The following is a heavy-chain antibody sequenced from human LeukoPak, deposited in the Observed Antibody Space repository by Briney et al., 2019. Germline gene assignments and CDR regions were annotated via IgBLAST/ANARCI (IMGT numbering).Heavy chain of an antibody. CDR2: MNPNSGNT. CDR1: GYTFTSYD. Sequence: ASVKVSCKASGYTFTSYDINWVRQATGQGLEWMGWMNPNSGNTGYAQKFQGRVTMTRNTSISTAYMELSSLRSEDTAIYYCAGYVWGSYRLDFWGQGTLVTVSS. D-gene: IGHD3-16*02. CDR3: AGYVWGSYRLDF. V-gene: IGHV1-8*01. J-gene: IGHJ4*02.